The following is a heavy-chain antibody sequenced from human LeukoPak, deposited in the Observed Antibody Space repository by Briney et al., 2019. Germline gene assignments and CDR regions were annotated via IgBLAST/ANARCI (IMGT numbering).Heavy chain of an antibody. CDR2: IYYSGRT. J-gene: IGHJ4*02. CDR1: GGSISSSY. Sequence: SETLSLTCTVSGGSISSSYWTWLRQPPGKGLEWIGYIYYSGRTNYNPSLESRVTISVDTFKNQFSLRLSSVTAADRAVYYCARDVIVGATTNFDYWGQGTLVTVSS. D-gene: IGHD1-26*01. CDR3: ARDVIVGATTNFDY. V-gene: IGHV4-59*12.